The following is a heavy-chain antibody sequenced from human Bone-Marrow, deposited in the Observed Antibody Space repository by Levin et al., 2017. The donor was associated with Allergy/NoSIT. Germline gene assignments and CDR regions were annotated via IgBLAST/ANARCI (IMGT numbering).Heavy chain of an antibody. Sequence: SQTLSLPCTVSGGSISSASYYWAWIRQPPGKGLEWIGSVYYSGSAYYDPSLKSRVTISIDTSKNQFSLKLNSVTAADTAVYYCAGEPNSPYYYHYGLDVWGQGTTVTVSS. V-gene: IGHV4-39*07. D-gene: IGHD2/OR15-2a*01. CDR1: GGSISSASYY. CDR3: AGEPNSPYYYHYGLDV. J-gene: IGHJ6*02. CDR2: VYYSGSA.